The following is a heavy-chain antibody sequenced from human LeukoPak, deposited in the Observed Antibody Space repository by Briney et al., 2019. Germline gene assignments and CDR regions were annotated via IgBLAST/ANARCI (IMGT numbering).Heavy chain of an antibody. J-gene: IGHJ4*02. V-gene: IGHV3-23*01. CDR2: ISGSGGST. CDR1: GFTLSSYA. D-gene: IGHD3-22*01. CDR3: APQGHYYDSSGYSKYYFDY. Sequence: PGGSLRLSCTASGFTLSSYAMSWVRQAPGKGLEWVSAISGSGGSTYYADSVKGRFTISRDNSKNTLYLQMNSLRAEDTAVYYCAPQGHYYDSSGYSKYYFDYWGQGTLVTVSS.